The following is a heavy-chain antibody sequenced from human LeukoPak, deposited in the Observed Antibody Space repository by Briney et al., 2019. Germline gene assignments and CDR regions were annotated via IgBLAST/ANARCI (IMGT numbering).Heavy chain of an antibody. CDR3: AREARVTYDILTGYFDY. J-gene: IGHJ4*02. V-gene: IGHV4-59*01. D-gene: IGHD3-9*01. CDR1: GGSISSYY. Sequence: SETLSLTCTVSGGSISSYYWSWIRQPPGKGLGWIGYIYYSGSTNYNPSLKSRVTISVDTSKNQFSLKLSSVTAADTAVYYCAREARVTYDILTGYFDYWGQGTLVTVSS. CDR2: IYYSGST.